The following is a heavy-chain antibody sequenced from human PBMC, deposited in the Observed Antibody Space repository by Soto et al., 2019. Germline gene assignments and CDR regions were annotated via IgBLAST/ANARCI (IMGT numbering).Heavy chain of an antibody. CDR1: GGTFSSYA. D-gene: IGHD3-22*01. Sequence: GASVKVSCKASGGTFSSYAISWVRQAPGQGLEWMGGIIPIFGTANYAQKFQGRVTITADESTNTAYMELSSLRSEDTAVYYCAVGDTMIVVVTDGMDVWGQGTTVTVSS. V-gene: IGHV1-69*13. CDR2: IIPIFGTA. CDR3: AVGDTMIVVVTDGMDV. J-gene: IGHJ6*02.